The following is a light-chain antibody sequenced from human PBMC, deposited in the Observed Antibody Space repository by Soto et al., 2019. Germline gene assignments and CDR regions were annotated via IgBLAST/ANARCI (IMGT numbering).Light chain of an antibody. CDR1: NSDVGNYYY. CDR3: SSYTSNSTLV. CDR2: EVS. Sequence: SVLAQPASVSGSPGQSITISCTGSNSDVGNYYYVSWYQQHPDKAPTLVIYEVSNRPSGVSNRFSGSKSGNTASLTISGLQAEDEADYYCSSYTSNSTLVFGGGTQLTVL. J-gene: IGLJ3*02. V-gene: IGLV2-14*03.